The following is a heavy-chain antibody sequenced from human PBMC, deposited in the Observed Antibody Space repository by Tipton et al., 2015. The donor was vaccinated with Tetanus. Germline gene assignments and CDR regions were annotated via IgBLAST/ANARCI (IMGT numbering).Heavy chain of an antibody. CDR1: GGSINPYY. D-gene: IGHD2-8*01. CDR2: VSSSGRT. Sequence: TLSLTCTVSGGSINPYYWTWIRQPPGKGLEWIAYVSSSGRTNYNPSLKSRVTISVDTSSSQFSLRLTSVTAADTAVYYCVANEGGLEHGHHWGQGTLVPVSS. J-gene: IGHJ1*01. CDR3: VANEGGLEHGHH. V-gene: IGHV4-59*12.